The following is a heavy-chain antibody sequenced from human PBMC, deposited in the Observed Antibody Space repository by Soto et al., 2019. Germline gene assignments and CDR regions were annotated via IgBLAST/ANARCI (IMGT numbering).Heavy chain of an antibody. V-gene: IGHV4-61*01. Sequence: PSETLSLTCTVSGGSVSSGSYYWSWIRQPPGKGLEWIGYIYYSGSTNYNPSLKSRVTISVDTSKNQFSLKLSSVTAADTAVYYCARGGPYSYGHFDYWGQGTLVTVSS. D-gene: IGHD5-18*01. J-gene: IGHJ4*02. CDR3: ARGGPYSYGHFDY. CDR1: GGSVSSGSYY. CDR2: IYYSGST.